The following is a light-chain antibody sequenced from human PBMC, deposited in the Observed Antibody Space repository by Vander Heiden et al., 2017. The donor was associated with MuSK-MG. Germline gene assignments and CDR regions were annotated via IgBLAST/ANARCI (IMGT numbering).Light chain of an antibody. CDR3: QQDYSFSIT. Sequence: DIVMTQSPDSLAVSLGERATINCKSSQSVLYSSNNKNYLAWYQQKPGQPPKLLIYWASTRESGVPDRFSGSGSGTDFTLTISSLQAEDVAVYYCQQDYSFSITFGGGTKVEIK. CDR2: WAS. V-gene: IGKV4-1*01. CDR1: QSVLYSSNNKNY. J-gene: IGKJ4*01.